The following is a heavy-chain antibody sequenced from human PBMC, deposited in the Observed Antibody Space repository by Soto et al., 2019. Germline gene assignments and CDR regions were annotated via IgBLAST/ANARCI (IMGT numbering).Heavy chain of an antibody. V-gene: IGHV4-59*01. CDR3: ERDRRKGGIEY. Sequence: LSLTCTGSCGSISIYYWSWIRQPPGKGLEWIGHIYYSGSTNYNPSLKSRVTISVDTSKNQFSLKLRSVTAADTAVYYCERDRRKGGIEYRGKGTLVPVS. J-gene: IGHJ4*02. CDR1: CGSISIYY. D-gene: IGHD2-21*01. CDR2: IYYSGST.